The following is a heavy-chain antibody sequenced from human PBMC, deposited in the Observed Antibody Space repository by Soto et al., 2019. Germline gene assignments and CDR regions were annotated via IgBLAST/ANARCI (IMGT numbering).Heavy chain of an antibody. D-gene: IGHD3-16*02. Sequence: QVQLQESGPGLVKPSETLSLTCTVSGGSISSYYWSWIRQPPGKGLEWIGYIYYSGSTNYNPFLKSRVTISVDTSKNQFSLKLSSVTAADTAVYYCARVDADYVWGSYRPPAGAFDIWGQGTMVTVSS. V-gene: IGHV4-59*01. CDR1: GGSISSYY. CDR2: IYYSGST. CDR3: ARVDADYVWGSYRPPAGAFDI. J-gene: IGHJ3*02.